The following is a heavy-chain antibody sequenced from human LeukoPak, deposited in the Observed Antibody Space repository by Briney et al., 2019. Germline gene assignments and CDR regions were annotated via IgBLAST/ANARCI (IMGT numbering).Heavy chain of an antibody. CDR2: IYPRDGST. CDR3: ARVSSGSYF. D-gene: IGHD1-26*01. J-gene: IGHJ4*02. V-gene: IGHV1-46*01. Sequence: ASVKVSCKASGYTFTSNYIHWVRQAPGQGLEWMGMIYPRDGSTSYAQKFQGRVTITADESTSTAYMELSSLRSEDTAVYYCARVSSGSYFWGQGTLVTVSS. CDR1: GYTFTSNY.